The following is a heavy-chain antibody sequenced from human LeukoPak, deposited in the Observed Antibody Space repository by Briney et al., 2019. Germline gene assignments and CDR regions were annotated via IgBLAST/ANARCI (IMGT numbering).Heavy chain of an antibody. J-gene: IGHJ4*02. D-gene: IGHD3/OR15-3a*01. CDR3: ARQTGSGLFILP. CDR2: IYYSGNT. Sequence: PSETLSLTCAVSGVSISSSNSYWGWIRQPPGKGLEWIGSIYYSGNTYYNASLKSQVSISIDTSKNQFSLRLTSVTAADTAVYYCARQTGSGLFILPGGQGTLVTVSS. CDR1: GVSISSSNSY. V-gene: IGHV4-39*01.